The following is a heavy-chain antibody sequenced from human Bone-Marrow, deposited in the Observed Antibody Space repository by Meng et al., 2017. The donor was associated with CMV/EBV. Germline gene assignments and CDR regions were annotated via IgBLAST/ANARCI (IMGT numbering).Heavy chain of an antibody. CDR3: ARAGGTTRRGYYFDY. CDR2: ISGYNGNT. CDR1: GYTFTSYG. Sequence: SGYTFTSYGSTWVRQAPGQGLEWMGWISGYNGNTNYAQKVQGRVSMTTDTSTSTAYMELRSLRSDDTAVYYCARAGGTTRRGYYFDYWGQGTLVTVSS. V-gene: IGHV1-18*01. J-gene: IGHJ4*02. D-gene: IGHD1-7*01.